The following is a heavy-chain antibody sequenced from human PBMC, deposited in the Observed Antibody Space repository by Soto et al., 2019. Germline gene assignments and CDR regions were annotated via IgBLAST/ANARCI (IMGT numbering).Heavy chain of an antibody. V-gene: IGHV4-30-4*01. J-gene: IGHJ2*01. CDR2: MYYSGTT. Sequence: TLSLTCPVSGGSISSGDYCWNWIRQTPGKGLEWIGSMYYSGTTYYNPALKSRLNISIDSSKNQFSLKLTSVTSVDTAVYYCVRDLTESYWYFEPCGRGTLVTVAS. D-gene: IGHD3-10*01. CDR1: GGSISSGDYC. CDR3: VRDLTESYWYFEP.